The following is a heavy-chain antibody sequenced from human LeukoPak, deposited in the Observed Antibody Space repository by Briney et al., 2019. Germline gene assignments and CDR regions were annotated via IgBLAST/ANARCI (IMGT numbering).Heavy chain of an antibody. CDR1: GGSISSYY. CDR3: ARNRDGYNSFDY. Sequence: SETLSLTCTVSGGSISSYYWSWIRQPPGKGLEWIGYIYYSGSSYYNPSLRSRVTISVDTSKNHFSLKLSSVTAADTAVYYCARNRDGYNSFDYWGQGILVTVSS. J-gene: IGHJ4*02. CDR2: IYYSGSS. V-gene: IGHV4-59*06. D-gene: IGHD5-24*01.